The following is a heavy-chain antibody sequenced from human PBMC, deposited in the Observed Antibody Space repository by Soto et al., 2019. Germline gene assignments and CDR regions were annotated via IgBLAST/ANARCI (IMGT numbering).Heavy chain of an antibody. Sequence: ASVKVSCKASGYTFTSYGISWVRQAPGQGLEWMGWISAYNGNTNYAQKLQGRVTMTTDTTTSTAYMELRSLRSDDTAVYYGARDRDGYYDFWSGYQAYMDVWGKGTPVTVSS. J-gene: IGHJ6*03. D-gene: IGHD3-3*01. CDR2: ISAYNGNT. CDR1: GYTFTSYG. V-gene: IGHV1-18*01. CDR3: ARDRDGYYDFWSGYQAYMDV.